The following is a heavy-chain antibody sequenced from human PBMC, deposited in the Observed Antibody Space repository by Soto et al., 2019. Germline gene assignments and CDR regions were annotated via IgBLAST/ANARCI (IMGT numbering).Heavy chain of an antibody. J-gene: IGHJ4*02. CDR2: ISSSSSTI. Sequence: EVQLVESGGGLVQPGGSLRLSCAASGFTFSSYSMNWVRQAPGKGLEWVSYISSSSSTIYYADSVKGRFTISRDNAKNSLYLQMNSLGDEDTAVYYCARASMYSSSWYDYWGQGTLVTVSS. CDR1: GFTFSSYS. CDR3: ARASMYSSSWYDY. V-gene: IGHV3-48*02. D-gene: IGHD6-13*01.